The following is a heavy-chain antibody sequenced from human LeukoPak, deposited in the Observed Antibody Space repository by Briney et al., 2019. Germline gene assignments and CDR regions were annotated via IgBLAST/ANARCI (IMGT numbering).Heavy chain of an antibody. CDR3: ARTTYDILTGVYFDY. Sequence: TGGSLRLSCAASGFTFSSYWMHWVRQAPGKGLVWVSRINSDGSSTSYADSVKGRFTISRDNAKNTLYLQMNSLRAEDTAVYYRARTTYDILTGVYFDYWGQGTLVTVSS. CDR2: INSDGSST. J-gene: IGHJ4*02. CDR1: GFTFSSYW. D-gene: IGHD3-9*01. V-gene: IGHV3-74*01.